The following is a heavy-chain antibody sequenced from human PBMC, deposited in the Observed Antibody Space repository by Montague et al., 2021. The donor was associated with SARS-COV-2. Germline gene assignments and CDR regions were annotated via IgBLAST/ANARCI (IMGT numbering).Heavy chain of an antibody. D-gene: IGHD2-15*01. Sequence: SETLSLTCTVSGASMSDYYWTWIRQPPGKGPEWIGYFSRSGGSNYSPSLRGRVTISLVTSRSQFSLQLSSVTAADTAFYYCARLTQLGYCSSASCSPALYFDYWGQGFLVSVSP. CDR1: GASMSDYY. CDR3: ARLTQLGYCSSASCSPALYFDY. J-gene: IGHJ4*02. CDR2: FSRSGGS. V-gene: IGHV4-59*01.